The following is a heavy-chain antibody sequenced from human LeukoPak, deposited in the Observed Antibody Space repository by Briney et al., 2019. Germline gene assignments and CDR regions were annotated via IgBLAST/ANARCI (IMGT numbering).Heavy chain of an antibody. Sequence: PGGSLRLSCAASGFTSNNYAMTWVRQAPGKGLEWVSSSSVSGGTTYYRDSVKGRFTISRDNFQNTLYLQMSSLRPEDTAVYYCAKAYVPGDCYACAFDIWGQGTMVIV. CDR1: GFTSNNYA. D-gene: IGHD2-21*02. V-gene: IGHV3-23*01. CDR2: SSVSGGTT. CDR3: AKAYVPGDCYACAFDI. J-gene: IGHJ3*02.